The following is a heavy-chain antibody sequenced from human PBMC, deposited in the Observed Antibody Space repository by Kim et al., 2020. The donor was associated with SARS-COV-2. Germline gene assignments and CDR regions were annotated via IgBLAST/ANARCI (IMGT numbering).Heavy chain of an antibody. CDR3: ARDTRDYYGMDV. J-gene: IGHJ6*02. Sequence: YADYGKGRFTISRDNSKTTLYLQMNSLRAEDTAVYYCARDTRDYYGMDVWGQGTTVTVSS. V-gene: IGHV3-33*01.